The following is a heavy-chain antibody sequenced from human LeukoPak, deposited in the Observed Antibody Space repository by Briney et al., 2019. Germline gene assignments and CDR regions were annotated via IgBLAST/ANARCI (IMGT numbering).Heavy chain of an antibody. CDR1: GFTFSSYS. D-gene: IGHD6-13*01. J-gene: IGHJ4*02. Sequence: GGSLRLSCAASGFTFSSYSMNWVGQAPGKGLEWVSSISSSSSYIYYADSVKGRFTISRDNAKNSLYLQMNSLRAEDTAVYYCARDLTGYSSSWLQYYFDYWGQGTLVTVSS. CDR3: ARDLTGYSSSWLQYYFDY. V-gene: IGHV3-21*01. CDR2: ISSSSSYI.